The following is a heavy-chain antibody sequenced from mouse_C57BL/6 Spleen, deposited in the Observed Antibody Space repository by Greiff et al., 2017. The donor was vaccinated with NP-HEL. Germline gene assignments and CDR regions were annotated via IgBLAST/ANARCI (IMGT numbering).Heavy chain of an antibody. V-gene: IGHV1-82*01. CDR1: GYAFSSSW. J-gene: IGHJ1*03. CDR2: IYPGDGDT. D-gene: IGHD2-5*01. Sequence: VQLQQSGPELVKPGASVKISCKASGYAFSSSWMNWVKQRPGKGLEWIGRIYPGDGDTNYNGKFKGKATLTADTYSSTAYIHLSSLTSEDSAVYFCARSYYSNHWYFDVWGTGTPVTVSS. CDR3: ARSYYSNHWYFDV.